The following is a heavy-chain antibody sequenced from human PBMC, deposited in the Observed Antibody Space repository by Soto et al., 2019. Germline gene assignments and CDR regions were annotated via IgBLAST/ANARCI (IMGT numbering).Heavy chain of an antibody. J-gene: IGHJ4*02. CDR3: AKRGRFFRPFLGDFDY. CDR2: INPNSGGT. V-gene: IGHV1-2*02. CDR1: GYTFTGYY. D-gene: IGHD3-10*01. Sequence: ASVKVSCKASGYTFTGYYIHWVRQAPGQGLEWMGWINPNSGGTSYAQKFQGRLTMTTDTSITTAYMELSRLSSDDTAFYYCAKRGRFFRPFLGDFDYWGQGTLVTVSS.